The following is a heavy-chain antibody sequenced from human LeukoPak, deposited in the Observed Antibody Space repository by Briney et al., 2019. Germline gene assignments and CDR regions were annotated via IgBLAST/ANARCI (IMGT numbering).Heavy chain of an antibody. CDR3: ARGTMVRGVFDY. V-gene: IGHV3-30-3*01. Sequence: GRSLRLSCAASGFTFSSYAMHWVRQAPGKGLEWVAVISYDGSNKYYADSVKGRFTISRDNSKNTLYLQMNSLRAEDTAVYYCARGTMVRGVFDYWGQGTLVTVSS. D-gene: IGHD3-10*01. CDR1: GFTFSSYA. J-gene: IGHJ4*02. CDR2: ISYDGSNK.